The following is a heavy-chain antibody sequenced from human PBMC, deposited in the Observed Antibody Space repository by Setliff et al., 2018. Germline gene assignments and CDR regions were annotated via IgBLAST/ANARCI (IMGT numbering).Heavy chain of an antibody. CDR2: IYYSGST. Sequence: SETLSLTCTVSGGSISSGDYYWSWIRQHPGKGLEWIGYIYYSGSTYYNLSLKSRVTISVDTSKNQFSLKLSSVTAADTAVYYCARVALVVVIRNAFDIWGQGTMVTVSS. CDR1: GGSISSGDYY. CDR3: ARVALVVVIRNAFDI. J-gene: IGHJ3*02. D-gene: IGHD2-21*01. V-gene: IGHV4-31*03.